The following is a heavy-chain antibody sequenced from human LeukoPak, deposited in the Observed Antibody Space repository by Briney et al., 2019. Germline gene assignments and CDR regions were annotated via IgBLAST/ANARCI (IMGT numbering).Heavy chain of an antibody. V-gene: IGHV1-69*13. CDR1: GGTFSSYA. Sequence: SVKVSCKASGGTFSSYAISWVRQAPGQGLEWMGGIIPIFGTANYAQKFQGRVTITADESTSTAYMELSSLRSDDTAVYYCAKDWRGYHYYMDVWAKGTTVTVSS. J-gene: IGHJ6*03. CDR2: IIPIFGTA. CDR3: AKDWRGYHYYMDV. D-gene: IGHD2-2*01.